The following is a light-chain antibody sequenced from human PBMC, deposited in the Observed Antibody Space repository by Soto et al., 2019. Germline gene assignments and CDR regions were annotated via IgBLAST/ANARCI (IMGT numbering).Light chain of an antibody. J-gene: IGKJ1*01. CDR2: DAS. V-gene: IGKV1-5*01. CDR3: QQYNNYST. Sequence: DIQMTQAPSTLSASEGDRVTVTCRASQRISDWLAWFPLKPGKAPKLLIYDASSLESGVPSRFSGSGSRTEFTLTISSLQPDDFATYYCQQYNNYSTFGQGPKVDIK. CDR1: QRISDW.